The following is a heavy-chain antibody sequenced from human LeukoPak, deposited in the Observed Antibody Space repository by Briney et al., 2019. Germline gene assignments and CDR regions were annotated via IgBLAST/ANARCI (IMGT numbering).Heavy chain of an antibody. CDR1: GGTFSSYA. CDR3: AAYSSSSRVFDY. Sequence: GASVKVSCKASGGTFSSYAISWVRQAPGHGLEWMGGVIPIFGTANYAQKFQGRVTITADKSTSTAYMELSSLRSEDTAVYYCAAYSSSSRVFDYWGQGTLVTVSS. CDR2: VIPIFGTA. J-gene: IGHJ4*02. D-gene: IGHD6-6*01. V-gene: IGHV1-69*06.